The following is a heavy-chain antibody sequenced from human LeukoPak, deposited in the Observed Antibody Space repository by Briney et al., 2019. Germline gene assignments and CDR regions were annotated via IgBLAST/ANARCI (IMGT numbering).Heavy chain of an antibody. CDR1: GFTFSTYW. J-gene: IGHJ4*02. D-gene: IGHD3-3*01. V-gene: IGHV3-74*01. Sequence: QPGGSLRLSCAASGFTFSTYWMHWVRQAPGKGLVWVSRINSDGSSTIYADSVKGRFTISRDNAKNSLYLQMNSLRDEDTAVYYCAREGVGFLNCFDYWGQGTLVTVSS. CDR2: INSDGSST. CDR3: AREGVGFLNCFDY.